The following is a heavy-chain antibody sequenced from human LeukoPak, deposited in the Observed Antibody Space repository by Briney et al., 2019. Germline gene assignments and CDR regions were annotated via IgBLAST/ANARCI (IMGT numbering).Heavy chain of an antibody. Sequence: GGSLRLSCAASGFTVSSNDMSWVRQAPGKGLECISVIYSGGSTDYADSVKGRLTISRDNSKNTLYLQMNSLRAGDTAVYCCARVVDHDYGDYYLDYWGQGTLVTVSS. CDR1: GFTVSSND. CDR2: IYSGGST. CDR3: ARVVDHDYGDYYLDY. J-gene: IGHJ4*02. V-gene: IGHV3-53*01. D-gene: IGHD4-17*01.